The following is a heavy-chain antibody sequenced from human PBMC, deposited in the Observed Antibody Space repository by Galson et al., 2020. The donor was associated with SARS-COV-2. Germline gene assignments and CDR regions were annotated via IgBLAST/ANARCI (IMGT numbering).Heavy chain of an antibody. CDR2: ISSSGSYI. D-gene: IGHD2-15*01. CDR3: ARVGDCSGGICYGAEYCQH. CDR1: GFTFSDYF. V-gene: IGHV3-11*04. Sequence: NSGGSLRISCTASGFTFSDYFMSWVRQAPGKGLEWVSYISSSGSYINYADSVKGRFTISRDNAKNSLNLQMNSLRVEDTAVYYCARVGDCSGGICYGAEYCQHWGQGTLVTVSS. J-gene: IGHJ1*01.